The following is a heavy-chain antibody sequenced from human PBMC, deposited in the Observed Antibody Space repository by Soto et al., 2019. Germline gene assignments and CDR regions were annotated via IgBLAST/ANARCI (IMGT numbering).Heavy chain of an antibody. Sequence: GASVKVSCKASGYTFTIYGISWVRQAPGQGPEWMGWISAYNGNTNYAQKLQGRVTMTTDTSTSTAYMELRSLRSDDTAVYYCARGMDIVVVVAATPDVYFDYWGQGTLVTVSS. J-gene: IGHJ4*02. CDR1: GYTFTIYG. V-gene: IGHV1-18*01. CDR3: ARGMDIVVVVAATPDVYFDY. D-gene: IGHD2-15*01. CDR2: ISAYNGNT.